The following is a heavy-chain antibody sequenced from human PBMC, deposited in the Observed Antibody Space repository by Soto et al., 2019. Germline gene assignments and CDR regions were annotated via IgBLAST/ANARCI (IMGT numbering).Heavy chain of an antibody. V-gene: IGHV3-23*01. CDR3: AKRATGTYFDY. D-gene: IGHD1-1*01. Sequence: SLRLSCAASGFTFSSYAMNWVRRAPGKGLEWVSVISGSGDSTYYADSVKGRFTISRDNSKNTLYLQMNSLRAEDTAVYYCAKRATGTYFDYWGQGTLVTVSS. CDR2: ISGSGDST. J-gene: IGHJ4*02. CDR1: GFTFSSYA.